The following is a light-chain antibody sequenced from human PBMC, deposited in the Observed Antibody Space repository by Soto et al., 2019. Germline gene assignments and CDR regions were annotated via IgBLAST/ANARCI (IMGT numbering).Light chain of an antibody. CDR1: QSISGW. CDR3: QQYNTYSSLT. Sequence: DIQMTQSPSTLSASVVDRVTITCLASQSISGWLAWYQQKPGKAPKLQIYDASSLESGVPSRFSGSGYGTEFTLTISSLQPDDFATYYCQQYNTYSSLTFGGGTKV. J-gene: IGKJ4*01. CDR2: DAS. V-gene: IGKV1-5*01.